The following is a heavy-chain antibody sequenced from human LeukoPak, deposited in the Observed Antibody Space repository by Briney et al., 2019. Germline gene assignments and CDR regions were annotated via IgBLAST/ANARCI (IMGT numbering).Heavy chain of an antibody. J-gene: IGHJ4*02. CDR3: AKDHSQLVLDY. CDR2: ISYDGSNK. D-gene: IGHD6-13*01. V-gene: IGHV3-30*18. CDR1: GFTFSSYG. Sequence: PGGSLRLSCAASGFTFSSYGMHWVRQAAGKGLEWVAVISYDGSNKYYADSVKGRFTISRDNSKNTLYLQMNSLRAEDTAVYYCAKDHSQLVLDYWGQGTLVTVSS.